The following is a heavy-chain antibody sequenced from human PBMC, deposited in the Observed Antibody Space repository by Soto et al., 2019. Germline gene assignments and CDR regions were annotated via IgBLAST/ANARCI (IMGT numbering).Heavy chain of an antibody. CDR3: ARHEASSSWYVGLVDY. D-gene: IGHD6-13*01. Sequence: SETLSLTCTVSGGSISSSSYYWGWIRQPSGKGLEWIGSIYYSGSTYYNPSLKSRVTISVDTSKNQFSLKLSSVTAADTAVYYCARHEASSSWYVGLVDYWGQGTLVTVS. V-gene: IGHV4-39*01. J-gene: IGHJ4*02. CDR2: IYYSGST. CDR1: GGSISSSSYY.